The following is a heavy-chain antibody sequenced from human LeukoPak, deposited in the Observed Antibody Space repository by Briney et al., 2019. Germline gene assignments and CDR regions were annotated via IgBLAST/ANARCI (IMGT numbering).Heavy chain of an antibody. CDR2: IAHDSSNT. J-gene: IGHJ4*02. D-gene: IGHD1-26*01. CDR3: ARDPIPGQGDYFDH. CDR1: GFTFSSYA. V-gene: IGHV3-30*04. Sequence: GGSLRLSCAASGFTFSSYAMHWVRQAPGKGLEWVTVIAHDSSNTIYADSVKGRFTISRDNSKNTLYLVMNNLRPEDTAVYYCARDPIPGQGDYFDHWGQGTLVAVSS.